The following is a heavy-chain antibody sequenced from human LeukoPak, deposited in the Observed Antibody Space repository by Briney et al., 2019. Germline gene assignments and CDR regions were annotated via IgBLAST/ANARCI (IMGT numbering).Heavy chain of an antibody. V-gene: IGHV4-59*01. J-gene: IGHJ3*02. D-gene: IGHD3-9*01. CDR2: IYYSGST. Sequence: SEALSLTCTVSGGSISSYYWSWIRQPPGKGLEWIGYIYYSGSTNYNPSIKSRVTISVHTSKNQFSLKLSSVTAADTAVYYCARQNYDILTGYYTDAFDMWDQGTMVTVSS. CDR1: GGSISSYY. CDR3: ARQNYDILTGYYTDAFDM.